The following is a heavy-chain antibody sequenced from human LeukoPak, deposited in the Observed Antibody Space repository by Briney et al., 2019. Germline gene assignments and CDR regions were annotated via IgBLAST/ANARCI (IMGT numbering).Heavy chain of an antibody. J-gene: IGHJ2*01. CDR1: GFTFSSYW. D-gene: IGHD6-19*01. V-gene: IGHV3-74*01. Sequence: GGSLRLSCAASGFTFSSYWMHWVRQAPGKGLVWVSRINSDGSSTSYADSVKGRFTISRDNAKNTLYLQMNSLRAEDTAVYYCARAGGYSSGWYSGFVPYWYFDLWSRGTLVTVSS. CDR3: ARAGGYSSGWYSGFVPYWYFDL. CDR2: INSDGSST.